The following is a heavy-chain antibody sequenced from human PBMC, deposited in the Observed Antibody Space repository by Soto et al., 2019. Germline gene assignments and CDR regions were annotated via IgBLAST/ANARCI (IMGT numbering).Heavy chain of an antibody. J-gene: IGHJ6*02. V-gene: IGHV3-23*01. CDR3: VKDYYGDYDPSQYFYYGMDV. CDR2: ISGSGVNT. Sequence: GGSLRLSCAVSGFTFSNYAFSWVRQAPAKGLEWVSAISGSGVNTYYADSLKGRFTISRDNVMNTLHLEMNSLRADDTAVYFCVKDYYGDYDPSQYFYYGMDVWGQGTTVTVSS. D-gene: IGHD4-17*01. CDR1: GFTFSNYA.